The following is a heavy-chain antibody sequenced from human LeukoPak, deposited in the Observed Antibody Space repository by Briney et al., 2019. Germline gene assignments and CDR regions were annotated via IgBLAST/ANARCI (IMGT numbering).Heavy chain of an antibody. CDR1: GGSVSSGGHY. CDR3: AKRGSHTWSDFDY. CDR2: VYQSGIT. D-gene: IGHD1-1*01. Sequence: SQTLSLTCTVSGGSVSSGGHYWSWIRQPPGKGLEWIGYVYQSGITYYSPSLKSRVSISVDRSKNQFSLELTSVTAADTAVYYCAKRGSHTWSDFDYWGQGTLVTVSS. J-gene: IGHJ4*02. V-gene: IGHV4-30-2*01.